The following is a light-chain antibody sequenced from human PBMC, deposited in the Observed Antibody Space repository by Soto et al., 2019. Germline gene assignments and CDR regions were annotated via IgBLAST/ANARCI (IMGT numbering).Light chain of an antibody. V-gene: IGLV1-44*01. CDR2: SNN. CDR3: AAWDDSLNGYV. J-gene: IGLJ1*01. CDR1: SSNIGAGYD. Sequence: QSVLTQPPSVSGAPGQRVTISCSGSSSNIGAGYDVNWYRQLPGTAPKLLIYSNNQRPSGVPDRFSGSKSGTSASLAISGLQSEDEADYYCAAWDDSLNGYVFGTGTKVTVL.